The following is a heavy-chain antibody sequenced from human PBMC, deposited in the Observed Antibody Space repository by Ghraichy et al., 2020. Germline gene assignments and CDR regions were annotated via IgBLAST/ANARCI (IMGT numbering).Heavy chain of an antibody. Sequence: SETLSLTCTVSGGSISSSSYYWGWIRQPPGKGLEWIGSIYYSGSTYYNPSLKSRVTISVDTSKNQFSLKLSSVTAADTAVYYCARATIRYAMDVWGQGTTVTVSS. D-gene: IGHD5-12*01. V-gene: IGHV4-39*01. CDR2: IYYSGST. CDR1: GGSISSSSYY. CDR3: ARATIRYAMDV. J-gene: IGHJ6*02.